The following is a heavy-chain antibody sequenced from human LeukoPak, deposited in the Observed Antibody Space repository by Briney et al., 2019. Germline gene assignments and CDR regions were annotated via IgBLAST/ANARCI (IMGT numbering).Heavy chain of an antibody. J-gene: IGHJ4*02. V-gene: IGHV3-9*01. D-gene: IGHD3-22*01. CDR1: GFTFDDYA. CDR3: AKDMHYDSSGYYHTTFDY. CDR2: ISWNSGSI. Sequence: GRSLRLSCAASGFTFDDYAMHWVRQAPGKGLEWVSGISWNSGSIGYADSVKGRFTISRDNAKSSLYLQMNSLRAEDTALYYCAKDMHYDSSGYYHTTFDYWGQGTLVTVSS.